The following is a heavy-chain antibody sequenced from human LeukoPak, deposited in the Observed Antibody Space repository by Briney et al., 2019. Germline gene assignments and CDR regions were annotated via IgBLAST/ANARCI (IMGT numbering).Heavy chain of an antibody. CDR3: ARGGSYYWDFDY. J-gene: IGHJ4*02. V-gene: IGHV4-59*01. CDR2: IYYSGST. CDR1: GYSISSGYY. D-gene: IGHD1-26*01. Sequence: PSETLSLTCSVSGYSISSGYYWGWIRQPPGKGLEWIGYIYYSGSTNYNPSLKSRVTISVDTSKNQFSLKLSSVTAADTAVYYCARGGSYYWDFDYWGQGTLVTVSS.